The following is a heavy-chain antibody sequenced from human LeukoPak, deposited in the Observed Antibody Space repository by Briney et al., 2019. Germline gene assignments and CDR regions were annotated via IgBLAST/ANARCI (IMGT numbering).Heavy chain of an antibody. V-gene: IGHV3-30-3*01. Sequence: PGRSLRLSCAASGFTFSSYAMHWVRQAPGKGLEWVAVISYDGSNKYYADSVKGRFTISRDNSKNTLYLQMNSLRAEDTAVYYCARDWLLRYFDWLLDYWGQGTLVTVSS. D-gene: IGHD3-9*01. J-gene: IGHJ4*02. CDR1: GFTFSSYA. CDR3: ARDWLLRYFDWLLDY. CDR2: ISYDGSNK.